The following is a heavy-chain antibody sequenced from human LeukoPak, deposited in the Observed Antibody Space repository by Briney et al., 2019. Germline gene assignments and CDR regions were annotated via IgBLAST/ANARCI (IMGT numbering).Heavy chain of an antibody. CDR2: ISSSSSYI. V-gene: IGHV3-21*01. CDR3: ARGLHYYDSGGYYYPDGFDI. CDR1: GFTFSSYS. D-gene: IGHD3-22*01. J-gene: IGHJ3*02. Sequence: GGSLRLSCAASGFTFSSYSMNWVRQAPGKGLEWVSSISSSSSYIYYADSVKGRFTISRDNAKNSLYLQMNSLRAEDTAVYYCARGLHYYDSGGYYYPDGFDIWGQGTMVTVSS.